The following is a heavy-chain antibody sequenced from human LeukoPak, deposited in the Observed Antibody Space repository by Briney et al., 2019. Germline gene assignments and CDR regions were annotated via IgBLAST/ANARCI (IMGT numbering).Heavy chain of an antibody. V-gene: IGHV4-30-4*01. CDR3: ASGESYYYGMDV. CDR2: IYYSGST. Sequence: PSQTLSLTCTVSGVSISSGDYYWSWIRQPPGKGLEWIGYIYYSGSTYYNPSLKSRFTISVDTSKNQFSLKPSSVTAADTAVYYCASGESYYYGMDVWGQGTTVTVSS. J-gene: IGHJ6*02. CDR1: GVSISSGDYY.